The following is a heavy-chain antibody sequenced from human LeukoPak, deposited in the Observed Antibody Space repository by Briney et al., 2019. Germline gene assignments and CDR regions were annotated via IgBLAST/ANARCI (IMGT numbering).Heavy chain of an antibody. J-gene: IGHJ4*02. V-gene: IGHV3-30*18. CDR3: AKPPEVGATVAYFDY. CDR1: GFTFSGYG. D-gene: IGHD1-26*01. CDR2: ISFDGSNQ. Sequence: PRGSLRLSCAASGFTFSGYGMHWVRQAPGKVLEWVALISFDGSNQYYADSVKGRFTISRDNSKNTLYLQMSSLRAEDTAVYYCAKPPEVGATVAYFDYWGEGTLVSVS.